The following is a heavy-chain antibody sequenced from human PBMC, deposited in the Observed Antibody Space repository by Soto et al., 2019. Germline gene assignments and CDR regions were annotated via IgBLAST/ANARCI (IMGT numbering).Heavy chain of an antibody. V-gene: IGHV3-23*01. D-gene: IGHD1-26*01. CDR1: GFTFSSYA. CDR2: ISGSGGST. J-gene: IGHJ4*02. Sequence: EVQLLESGGGLVQPGGSLRLSCAASGFTFSSYAMRWVRQAPVKGLEWVSAISGSGGSTYYADSVKGRFTISRDNSKKTLSLQMNSLRAEDTAVYYCASRGSGSYYDYWGQGTLVTVSS. CDR3: ASRGSGSYYDY.